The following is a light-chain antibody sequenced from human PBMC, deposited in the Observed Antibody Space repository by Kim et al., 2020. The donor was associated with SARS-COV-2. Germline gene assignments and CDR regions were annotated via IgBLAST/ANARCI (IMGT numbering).Light chain of an antibody. Sequence: DIVLTQSPGTLSLSPGERATLSCRASQSLSNNDLSWYQQKPGQAPRHLIYAATTRVSGIPDRFSGSGSGTDFTLTITRLEPEDFAVYYCQQYGSSRSFGQGTKLEI. V-gene: IGKV3-20*01. CDR1: QSLSNND. CDR3: QQYGSSRS. J-gene: IGKJ2*01. CDR2: AAT.